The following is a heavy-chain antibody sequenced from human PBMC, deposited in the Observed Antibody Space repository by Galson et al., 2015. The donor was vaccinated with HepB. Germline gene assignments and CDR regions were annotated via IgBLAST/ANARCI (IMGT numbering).Heavy chain of an antibody. CDR3: ATDFSRLYSSSLDY. Sequence: SVKVSCKVSGYTLTELSMHWVRQAPGKGLEWMGGFDPEDGETIYAQKFQGRVTMTEDTSTDTAYMELSSLRSEDTAVYYCATDFSRLYSSSLDYWGQGTLVTVSP. J-gene: IGHJ4*02. D-gene: IGHD6-13*01. V-gene: IGHV1-24*01. CDR1: GYTLTELS. CDR2: FDPEDGET.